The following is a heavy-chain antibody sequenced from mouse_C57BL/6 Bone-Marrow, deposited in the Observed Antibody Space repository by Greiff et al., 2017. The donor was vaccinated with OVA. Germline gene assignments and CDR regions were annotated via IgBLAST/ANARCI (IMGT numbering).Heavy chain of an antibody. CDR3: TLGGGSRGNYFDY. V-gene: IGHV1-5*01. CDR2: IYPGNSDT. CDR1: GYTFTSYW. D-gene: IGHD1-1*01. Sequence: VQLQQSGTVLARPGASVKMSCKTSGYTFTSYWMHWVKQRPGQGLEWIGAIYPGNSDTSYNQKFKGKAKLTAVTSASTAYMELSSLTNEDSAVYYCTLGGGSRGNYFDYWGQGTTLTVSS. J-gene: IGHJ2*01.